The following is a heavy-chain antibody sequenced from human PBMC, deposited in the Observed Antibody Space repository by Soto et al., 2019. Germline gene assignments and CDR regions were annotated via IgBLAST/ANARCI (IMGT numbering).Heavy chain of an antibody. CDR2: ISTSGDVI. Sequence: GGSLRLSCVASGFAFHTYELSWVRQAPGKGLDWVAFISTSGDVIYYADSVKGRFTISRDNAKSSVFLEMTSLTAEDTAVYYCAGDRAMATMTFDSWGPGSLVTGLL. D-gene: IGHD5-12*01. CDR1: GFAFHTYE. V-gene: IGHV3-48*03. CDR3: AGDRAMATMTFDS. J-gene: IGHJ4*02.